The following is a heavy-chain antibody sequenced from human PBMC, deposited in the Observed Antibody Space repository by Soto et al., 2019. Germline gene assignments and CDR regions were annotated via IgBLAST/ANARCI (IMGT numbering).Heavy chain of an antibody. J-gene: IGHJ6*02. V-gene: IGHV3-23*01. CDR2: TRSNGEHT. D-gene: IGHD2-2*01. Sequence: EVQILESGGDMVQPGGSLRLSCAGSGFMFSSFAMTWVRQAPGKGLEWVSTTRSNGEHTYYADSVKGRFTVSRDNSKNTLFLGMTSLRAEDSAIYYCAKDSKSVSVSAARVYGMDVWGQGTTVTVSS. CDR3: AKDSKSVSVSAARVYGMDV. CDR1: GFMFSSFA.